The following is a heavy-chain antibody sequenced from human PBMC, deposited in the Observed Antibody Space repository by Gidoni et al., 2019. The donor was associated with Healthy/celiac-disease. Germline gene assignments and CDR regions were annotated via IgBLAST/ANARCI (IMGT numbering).Heavy chain of an antibody. Sequence: QLQLQESGPGLVKPSETLSLTCTVSGGSISSSSYYWGGIRQPPGKGLEWIGSIDYSGSTYYNPSRKSRVTISVDTSKNQFSLKLSSVTAADTAVYYCARAGGCSSTSCYVGWFDPWGQGTLVTVSS. J-gene: IGHJ5*02. CDR2: IDYSGST. CDR1: GGSISSSSYY. CDR3: ARAGGCSSTSCYVGWFDP. D-gene: IGHD2-2*01. V-gene: IGHV4-39*01.